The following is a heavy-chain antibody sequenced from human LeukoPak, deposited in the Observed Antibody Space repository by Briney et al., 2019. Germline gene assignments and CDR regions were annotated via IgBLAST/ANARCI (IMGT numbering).Heavy chain of an antibody. D-gene: IGHD4-17*01. Sequence: PGGSLRLSCADSGFTFSSYAMHWVRQAPGKGLEWVAVISHDGSNKYYADSVKGRFTISRDNSKNTLYRQMNSLRVEDTAVYYCAITGGPTVTAFDLWGQGILVTVSS. CDR3: AITGGPTVTAFDL. CDR2: ISHDGSNK. J-gene: IGHJ4*02. CDR1: GFTFSSYA. V-gene: IGHV3-30-3*01.